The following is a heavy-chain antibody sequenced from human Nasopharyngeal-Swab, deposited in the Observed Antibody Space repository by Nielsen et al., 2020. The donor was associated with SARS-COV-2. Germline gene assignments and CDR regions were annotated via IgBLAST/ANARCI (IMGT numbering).Heavy chain of an antibody. J-gene: IGHJ1*01. V-gene: IGHV3-9*01. CDR1: GFTYDDYS. D-gene: IGHD3-10*01. CDR2: ITWNSGT. CDR3: ARAGITMIRGLSLPAEYFQH. Sequence: GGSLRLSCAASGFTYDDYSMHWVRLAPGKGLEWVSGITWNSGTGYTDSVKGRFTISRDNARNSLYLQMNSLRAEDTAVYYCARAGITMIRGLSLPAEYFQHWGQGTLVTVSS.